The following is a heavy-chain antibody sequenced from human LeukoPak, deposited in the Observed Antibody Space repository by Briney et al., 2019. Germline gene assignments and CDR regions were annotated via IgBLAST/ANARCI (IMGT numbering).Heavy chain of an antibody. CDR2: INTNTGNP. V-gene: IGHV7-4-1*02. CDR3: ARESPLRGRYAVDV. CDR1: GYTFTSYA. D-gene: IGHD3-16*01. J-gene: IGHJ6*02. Sequence: GASVKVSCKASGYTFTSYAMNWVRQAPGQGLEWMGWINTNTGNPTYAQGFTGRFVFSLDTSVSTAYLQISSLKAEDTAVYYCARESPLRGRYAVDVWGQGTTVTVSS.